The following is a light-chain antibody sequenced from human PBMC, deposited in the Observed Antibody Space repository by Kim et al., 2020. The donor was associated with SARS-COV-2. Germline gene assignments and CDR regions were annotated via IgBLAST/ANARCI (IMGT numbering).Light chain of an antibody. J-gene: IGKJ2*01. V-gene: IGKV1-16*02. CDR3: QQYWVYPVT. Sequence: SASVGDRVTIHCRASEGIRSYLTWFRQKTGKAPESLIYAASSLLSGVPSKFSGSGSGTDFTLTISSLQPEDFATYYCQQYWVYPVTFGQGTKLEI. CDR1: EGIRSY. CDR2: AAS.